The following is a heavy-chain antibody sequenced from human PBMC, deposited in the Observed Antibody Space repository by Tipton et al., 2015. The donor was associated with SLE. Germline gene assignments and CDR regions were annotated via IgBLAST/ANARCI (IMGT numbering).Heavy chain of an antibody. CDR3: VKRTTWYYFDS. CDR1: GFSFRSYA. D-gene: IGHD1-14*01. CDR2: ISDNGGHT. Sequence: SLRLSCAASGFSFRSYAMLWVRQAPGKGLEYVSGISDNGGHTIYAGSVSDRFTISRDNSKNTLYLHMGSLRPEDTAVYFCVKRTTWYYFDSWGQGTLVTVSS. J-gene: IGHJ4*02. V-gene: IGHV3-64*02.